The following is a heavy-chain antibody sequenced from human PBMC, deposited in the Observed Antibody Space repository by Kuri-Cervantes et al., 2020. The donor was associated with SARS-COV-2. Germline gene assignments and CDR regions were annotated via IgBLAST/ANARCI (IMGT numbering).Heavy chain of an antibody. V-gene: IGHV1-46*01. CDR3: ASLAGLEAEFQDY. Sequence: ASVKVSCKASGYTFTSYYMHWVRQAPGQGLEWMGIINPSGGSTSYAQKFQGRVTMTRDTSTSTACMELSSLRSEDTAVYYCASLAGLEAEFQDYWGQGTLVTVSS. J-gene: IGHJ4*02. CDR2: INPSGGST. CDR1: GYTFTSYY. D-gene: IGHD2-15*01.